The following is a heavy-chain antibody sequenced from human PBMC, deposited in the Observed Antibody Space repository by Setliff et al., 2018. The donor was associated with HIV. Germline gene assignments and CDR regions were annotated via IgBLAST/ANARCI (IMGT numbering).Heavy chain of an antibody. CDR3: ARDSGTVGADDY. D-gene: IGHD1-26*01. Sequence: GESLKISCAASGFTFSRYAMTWVRQAPGKGLEWVAYISGSSSIIYYVESVKGRFTISRDNAKNSLYLQMNTLRTDDTAVYYCARDSGTVGADDYWGQGTLVTVSS. CDR1: GFTFSRYA. J-gene: IGHJ4*02. CDR2: ISGSSSII. V-gene: IGHV3-48*01.